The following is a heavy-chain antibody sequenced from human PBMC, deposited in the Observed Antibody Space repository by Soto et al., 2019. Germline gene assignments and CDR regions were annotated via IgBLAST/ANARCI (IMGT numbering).Heavy chain of an antibody. D-gene: IGHD6-19*01. CDR3: ARNHWYSSGHPAGYFDY. CDR1: GGSFSGYY. J-gene: IGHJ4*02. V-gene: IGHV4-34*01. Sequence: SSETLSLTCAVYGGSFSGYYWSWICQPPGKGLEWIGEINHSGSTNYNPSLKSRVTISVDTSKNQFSLKLSSVTAADTAVYYCARNHWYSSGHPAGYFDYWGQGTLVTVSS. CDR2: INHSGST.